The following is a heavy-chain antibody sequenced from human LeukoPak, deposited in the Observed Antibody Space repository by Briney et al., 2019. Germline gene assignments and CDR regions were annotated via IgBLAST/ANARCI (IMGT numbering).Heavy chain of an antibody. D-gene: IGHD6-19*01. CDR3: AKDAAVAGTGGPYYMDV. J-gene: IGHJ6*03. CDR1: GFTFSSYG. V-gene: IGHV3-30*02. CDR2: IRYDGSNK. Sequence: GGSLRLSCAASGFTFSSYGMHWVRQAPGKGLEWVAFIRYDGSNKYYADSVKGRFTISRDNSKNTLYLQMNSLRAEDTAVYYCAKDAAVAGTGGPYYMDVWGKGTTVTISS.